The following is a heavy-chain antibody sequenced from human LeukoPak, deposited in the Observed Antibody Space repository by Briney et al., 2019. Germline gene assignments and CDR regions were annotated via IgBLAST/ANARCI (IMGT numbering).Heavy chain of an antibody. CDR3: ARDLTIFGVVSPAHDY. D-gene: IGHD3-3*01. CDR2: INPSGGST. Sequence: ASVKVSCKASGYTFTSYFMHWVRQAPGQGLEWMGIINPSGGSTTYAQKFQGRVTMTRDTSTTTVYMELSSLRSGDTAMYYCARDLTIFGVVSPAHDYWGQGTLVTVSS. V-gene: IGHV1-46*01. J-gene: IGHJ4*02. CDR1: GYTFTSYF.